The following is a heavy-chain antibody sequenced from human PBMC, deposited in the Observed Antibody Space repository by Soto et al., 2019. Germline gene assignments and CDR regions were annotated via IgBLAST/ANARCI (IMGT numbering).Heavy chain of an antibody. CDR3: AKRKEGDYDILTGSLYYYGMDV. D-gene: IGHD3-9*01. CDR2: ISYDGSNK. V-gene: IGHV3-30*18. J-gene: IGHJ6*02. CDR1: GFTFSSYG. Sequence: PGGSLRLSCAASGFTFSSYGMHWVRQAPGKGLEWVAVISYDGSNKYYADSVKGRFTISRDNSKNTLYLQMNSLRAEDTAVYYCAKRKEGDYDILTGSLYYYGMDVWGQGT.